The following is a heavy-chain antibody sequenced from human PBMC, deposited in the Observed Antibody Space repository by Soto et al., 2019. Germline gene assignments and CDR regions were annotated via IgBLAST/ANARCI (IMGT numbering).Heavy chain of an antibody. D-gene: IGHD6-19*01. CDR3: ARELAVAGPSGYYYGMDV. CDR2: ISAYNGNT. J-gene: IGHJ6*02. Sequence: ASVKVSCKASGYTFTSYGISWVRQAPGQGLEWMGWISAYNGNTNYAQKLQGRVTMTTDTSTSTAYMELRSLRSDDTAVYYCARELAVAGPSGYYYGMDVWGQATTVTVSS. CDR1: GYTFTSYG. V-gene: IGHV1-18*04.